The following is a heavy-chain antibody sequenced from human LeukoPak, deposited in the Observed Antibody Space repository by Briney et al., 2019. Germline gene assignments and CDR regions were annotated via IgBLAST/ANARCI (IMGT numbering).Heavy chain of an antibody. CDR2: ISSNGGST. D-gene: IGHD3-10*01. CDR3: ARGNYGSAFDI. J-gene: IGHJ3*02. V-gene: IGHV3-64*01. Sequence: GGSLRISCAASGFTFSSYAMHWVRQAPGKGLEYVSAISSNGGSTYYANSVKGRFTISRDNSKNTLYLQMGSLRAEDMAVYYCARGNYGSAFDIWGQGTMVTVSS. CDR1: GFTFSSYA.